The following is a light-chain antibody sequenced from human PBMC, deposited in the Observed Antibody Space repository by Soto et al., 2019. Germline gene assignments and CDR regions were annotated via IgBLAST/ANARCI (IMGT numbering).Light chain of an antibody. CDR2: EVR. J-gene: IGLJ1*01. V-gene: IGLV2-14*01. CDR3: SSYISSDILYV. CDR1: SSDIGGYNY. Sequence: QSALTQPASVSGSPGQSITISCTGTSSDIGGYNYVSWYQHTPGKPPKLMIYEVRNRPSGVSNRFSGSKSGNTASLIISGLQGEDEADYYCSSYISSDILYVFGTGTKVTVL.